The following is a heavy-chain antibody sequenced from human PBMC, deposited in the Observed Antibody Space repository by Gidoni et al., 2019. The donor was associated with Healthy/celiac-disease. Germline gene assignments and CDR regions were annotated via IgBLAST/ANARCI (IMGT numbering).Heavy chain of an antibody. D-gene: IGHD2-21*01. CDR1: GYTFTGYY. CDR2: INPNRCGT. CDR3: ARAWGGTQNYYYYYMDV. J-gene: IGHJ6*03. V-gene: IGHV1-2*02. Sequence: QVQLVQSGAEVKQPGASVKVSCKASGYTFTGYYMHLVRQAPGQGLEWMGWINPNRCGTNYAQKFQCRVTRTRDTSVSTAYMELSRLRSDDTAVYYCARAWGGTQNYYYYYMDVWGKGTTVTVS.